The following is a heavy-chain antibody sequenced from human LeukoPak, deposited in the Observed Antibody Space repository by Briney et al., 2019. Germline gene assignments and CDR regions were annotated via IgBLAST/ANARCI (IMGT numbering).Heavy chain of an antibody. CDR3: AREPYCSGASCYVSWFDP. J-gene: IGHJ5*02. CDR2: IKQDGSEK. CDR1: GFTFSSYW. V-gene: IGHV3-7*01. Sequence: GGSLRLSCAASGFTFSSYWMSWVRQAPGKGLEWVANIKQDGSEKYYVDSVKGRFTISRDNAKNSLFLQMNSLRAEDTAVYYCAREPYCSGASCYVSWFDPWGQGTLVTVSS. D-gene: IGHD2-15*01.